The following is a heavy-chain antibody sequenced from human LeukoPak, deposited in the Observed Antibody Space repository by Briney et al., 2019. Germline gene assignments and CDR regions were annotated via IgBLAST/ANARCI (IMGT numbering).Heavy chain of an antibody. CDR2: IWYDGSNK. CDR1: GFTFSSYG. J-gene: IGHJ4*02. D-gene: IGHD3-22*01. Sequence: PGGSLRLSCAASGFTFSSYGMHWVRQAPGKGLEWVAVIWYDGSNKYYADSVKGRFTISRDNSKNTLYLQMNSLRAEDTAVYYCARGFSGYYDSSGYYPGLCVYWGQGTLVTVSS. CDR3: ARGFSGYYDSSGYYPGLCVY. V-gene: IGHV3-33*01.